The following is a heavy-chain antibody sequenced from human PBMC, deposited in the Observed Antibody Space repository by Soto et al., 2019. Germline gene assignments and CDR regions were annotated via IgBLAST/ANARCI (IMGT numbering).Heavy chain of an antibody. CDR2: ISSTGETT. J-gene: IGHJ4*02. CDR1: GFTFSTYS. CDR3: ARDVRLPDY. Sequence: EVQLVESGGGLVPPGGSLRLSCAASGFTFSTYSMNWVRQAPGKGLEWVSFISSTGETTYYAASVKGRLTISRENAKNSLFLQMNSLTAEDTAVYYCARDVRLPDYWGQGTLVTVSS. V-gene: IGHV3-48*01. D-gene: IGHD3-10*02.